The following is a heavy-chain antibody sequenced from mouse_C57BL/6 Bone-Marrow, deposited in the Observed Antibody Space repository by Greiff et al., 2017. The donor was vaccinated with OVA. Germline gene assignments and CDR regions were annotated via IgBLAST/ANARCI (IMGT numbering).Heavy chain of an antibody. CDR3: AKKGWGYYAMDY. V-gene: IGHV2-5*01. CDR1: GFSLTSYG. CDR2: IWRGGST. J-gene: IGHJ4*01. Sequence: QVQLQQSGPGLVQPSQSLSITCTVSGFSLTSYGVHWVRQSPGKGLEWLGVIWRGGSTDYNAAFMSRLSITKDNSKSQVFFKMNSLQADDTAIYDGAKKGWGYYAMDYWGQGTSVTVSS. D-gene: IGHD1-1*02.